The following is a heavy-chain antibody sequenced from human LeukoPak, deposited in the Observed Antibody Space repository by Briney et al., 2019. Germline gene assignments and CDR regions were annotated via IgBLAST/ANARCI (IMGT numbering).Heavy chain of an antibody. CDR1: GFTFSNYW. CDR2: INQDGSEK. J-gene: IGHJ4*02. Sequence: GGSLRLSCAASGFTFSNYWMSWVRQAPGKGLEWLANINQDGSEKYYVDSVKGRFTISRDNAKNSLYLQMNNLRAEDTAVYYCARMSSIDYWGQGTLVTVSS. V-gene: IGHV3-7*01. CDR3: ARMSSIDY.